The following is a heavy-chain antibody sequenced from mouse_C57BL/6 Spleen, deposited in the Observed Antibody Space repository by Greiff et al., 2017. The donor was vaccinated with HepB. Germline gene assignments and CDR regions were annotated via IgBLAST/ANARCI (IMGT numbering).Heavy chain of an antibody. CDR3: AGSRYDGPG. Sequence: VQLQQSGPELVKPGASVKISCKASGYAFSSSWMNWVKQRPGKGLEWIGRIYPGDGDTNYNGKFKGKATLTADKSSSTAYMQLSSLTSEDSAVYFCAGSRYDGPGWGQGTTLTVSS. V-gene: IGHV1-82*01. J-gene: IGHJ2*01. D-gene: IGHD2-3*01. CDR1: GYAFSSSW. CDR2: IYPGDGDT.